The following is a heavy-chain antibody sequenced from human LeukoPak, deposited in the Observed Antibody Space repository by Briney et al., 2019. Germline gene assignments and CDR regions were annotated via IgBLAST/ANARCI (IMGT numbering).Heavy chain of an antibody. D-gene: IGHD2-2*01. CDR1: GFTFSNYD. J-gene: IGHJ4*02. Sequence: GGSLRLSCAASGFTFSNYDMTWVRQAPGKGLEWVSGISGSGGSTYYADSVMGRFTISRDNPKNTLSLQMNSLRAEDTAVYYCAKSGKRTPAVYFFDYWGQGTLVTVSS. CDR2: ISGSGGST. CDR3: AKSGKRTPAVYFFDY. V-gene: IGHV3-23*01.